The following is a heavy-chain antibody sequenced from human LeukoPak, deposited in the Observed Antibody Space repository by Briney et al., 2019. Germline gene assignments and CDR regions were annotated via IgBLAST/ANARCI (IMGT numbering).Heavy chain of an antibody. CDR3: AREGGGFDY. V-gene: IGHV4-61*02. CDR1: GDSISSGDYY. Sequence: PSETLSLTCTVSGDSISSGDYYWSWIRQPAGKGLEWIGRISSSGSTNYNPSLKSRVIMSVDTSKNQFSLKLTSVTAADTAVYYCAREGGGFDYWGQGTLVTVSS. CDR2: ISSSGST. J-gene: IGHJ4*02. D-gene: IGHD3-16*01.